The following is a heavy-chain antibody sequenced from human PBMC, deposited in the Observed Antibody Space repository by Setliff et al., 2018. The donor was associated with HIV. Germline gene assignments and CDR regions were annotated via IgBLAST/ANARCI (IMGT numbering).Heavy chain of an antibody. D-gene: IGHD3-10*01. Sequence: PSETLSLTCTVSGGSISSYYWSWIRQPPGKGLEWIEYIYTSGSTNYNPSLKSRVTISVDTSKNQFSLKLSSVTAADTAVYYCASLDGHNSGYFDYWGQGTLVTVSS. CDR2: IYTSGST. J-gene: IGHJ4*02. CDR3: ASLDGHNSGYFDY. V-gene: IGHV4-4*09. CDR1: GGSISSYY.